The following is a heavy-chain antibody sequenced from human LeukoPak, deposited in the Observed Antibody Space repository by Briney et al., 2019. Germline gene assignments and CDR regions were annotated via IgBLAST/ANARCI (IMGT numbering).Heavy chain of an antibody. J-gene: IGHJ5*02. CDR3: ARVSYDYGNNWFDP. CDR1: GFTFSSYW. CDR2: INSDGSST. V-gene: IGHV3-74*01. Sequence: GGSLRLSCAASGFTFSSYWMHWVRQAPGKGLVWVSRINSDGSSTSYADSVKGRFTISRDNAKNTLYLQMNSLRAEDTAVYYWARVSYDYGNNWFDPWGQGTLVTVSS. D-gene: IGHD4-17*01.